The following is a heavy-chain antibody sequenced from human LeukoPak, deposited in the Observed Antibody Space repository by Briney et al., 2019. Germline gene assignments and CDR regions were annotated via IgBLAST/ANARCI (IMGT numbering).Heavy chain of an antibody. CDR2: IYPKTGGT. CDR1: GYTFTGYY. Sequence: ASVKVSCKASGYTFTGYYLHWVRQAPGQGLEWMGWIYPKTGGTSYAQKFQGRVTMTRDTSISTAYLELIGLRSDDTAVYYCAGPWDQVGFDPWGQGTLVSVSS. V-gene: IGHV1-2*02. D-gene: IGHD1-26*01. J-gene: IGHJ5*02. CDR3: AGPWDQVGFDP.